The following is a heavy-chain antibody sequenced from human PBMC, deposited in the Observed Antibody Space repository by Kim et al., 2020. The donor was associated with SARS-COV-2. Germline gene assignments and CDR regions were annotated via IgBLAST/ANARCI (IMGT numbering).Heavy chain of an antibody. V-gene: IGHV1-46*01. J-gene: IGHJ5*02. D-gene: IGHD6-19*01. CDR3: ARDPYSNGCESTWFDP. Sequence: ASVKVSCKASGYIFSVYYVHWVRQALGQGLEWMGVINPNTGRTTYAQKFQGRVTLTRETSPTTLYMEMNSLTFEDTAVYYCARDPYSNGCESTWFDPWGQ. CDR1: GYIFSVYY. CDR2: INPNTGRT.